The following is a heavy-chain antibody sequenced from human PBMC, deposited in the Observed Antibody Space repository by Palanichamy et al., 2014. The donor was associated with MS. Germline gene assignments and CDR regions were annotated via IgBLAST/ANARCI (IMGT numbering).Heavy chain of an antibody. CDR2: IYNRGST. Sequence: QVQLQESGPGLVKPSETLSLTCTVSGASISTYYWSWIRQPPGKGLEWIGDIYNRGSTNYNPSLKSRVTISVDTTKNQFSLRLNSVTAADTAVYYCARGGGGSGWSRVDYWGQGTLVTASS. V-gene: IGHV4-59*01. CDR1: GASISTYY. CDR3: ARGGGGSGWSRVDY. D-gene: IGHD6-19*01. J-gene: IGHJ4*02.